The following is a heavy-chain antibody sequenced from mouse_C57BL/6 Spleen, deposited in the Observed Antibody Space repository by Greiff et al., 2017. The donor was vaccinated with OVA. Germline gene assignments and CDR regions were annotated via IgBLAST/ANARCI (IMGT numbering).Heavy chain of an antibody. D-gene: IGHD2-5*01. Sequence: QVQLKESGPELVKPGASVKISCKASGYAFSSSWMNWVKQRPGKGLEWIGRIYPGDGDTNYNGKFKGKATLTADKSSSTAYMQLSSLTSEDSAVYFCARGTYYSNYDDYWGQGTTLTVSS. CDR2: IYPGDGDT. J-gene: IGHJ2*01. V-gene: IGHV1-82*01. CDR3: ARGTYYSNYDDY. CDR1: GYAFSSSW.